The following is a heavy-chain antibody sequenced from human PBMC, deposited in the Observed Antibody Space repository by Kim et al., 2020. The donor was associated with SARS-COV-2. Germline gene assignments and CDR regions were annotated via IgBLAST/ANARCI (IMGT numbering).Heavy chain of an antibody. J-gene: IGHJ6*02. V-gene: IGHV3-30-3*01. CDR1: GFTFSSYA. D-gene: IGHD1-26*01. Sequence: GGSLRLSCAASGFTFSSYAMHWVRQAPGKGLEWVAVISYDGSNKYYADSVKGRFTISRDNSKNTLYLQMNSLRAEDTAVYYCARDRWELLGEGYYYYYYGMDVWGQGTTVTVSS. CDR2: ISYDGSNK. CDR3: ARDRWELLGEGYYYYYYGMDV.